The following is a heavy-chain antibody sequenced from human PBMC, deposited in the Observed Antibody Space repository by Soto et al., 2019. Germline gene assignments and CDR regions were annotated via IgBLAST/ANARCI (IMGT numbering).Heavy chain of an antibody. V-gene: IGHV1-18*01. CDR2: ISAYNGNT. CDR1: GYTFSTYC. CDR3: MRAPAGWLQPPYFDS. D-gene: IGHD5-12*01. Sequence: ASVKVSCKASGYTFSTYCISWVRQAPGQGLEWMGWISAYNGNTNFAQNLQGRVTMTTDTSTSTAYMELRSLRSDDTAVYYCMRAPAGWLQPPYFDSWGQGTLVTVSS. J-gene: IGHJ4*02.